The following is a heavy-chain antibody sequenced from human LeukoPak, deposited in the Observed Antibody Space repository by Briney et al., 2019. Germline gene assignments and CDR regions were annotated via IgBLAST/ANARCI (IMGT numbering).Heavy chain of an antibody. J-gene: IGHJ4*02. CDR2: INKDRSEK. CDR1: GFTFSSHW. CDR3: ARDRVNYFDLSGYAY. D-gene: IGHD3-22*01. Sequence: GGSLRLSCAASGFTFSSHWMSWVRQAPGKGLEWVANINKDRSEKYYVDSVKGRFTISRDNAKNSLYLQMNSLRAEDTAVYYCARDRVNYFDLSGYAYWGQGTLVTVSS. V-gene: IGHV3-7*01.